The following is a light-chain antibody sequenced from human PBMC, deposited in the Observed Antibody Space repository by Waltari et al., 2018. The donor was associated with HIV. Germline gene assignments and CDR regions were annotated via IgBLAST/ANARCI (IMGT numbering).Light chain of an antibody. V-gene: IGLV1-51*01. CDR3: GTWDVRLSAGVFGSGTKV. J-gene: IGLJ1*01. CDR2: YIN. Sequence: QSALTQQPPSVSAAPGQNVTMSCSGGHSNFGTNFVCWYQHRPGMAPRLLIYYINKRPLGIPQRFAASKSGTSATLGITGLQTADEGEYYCGTWDVRLSAGVFGSGTKVF. CDR1: HSNFGTNF.